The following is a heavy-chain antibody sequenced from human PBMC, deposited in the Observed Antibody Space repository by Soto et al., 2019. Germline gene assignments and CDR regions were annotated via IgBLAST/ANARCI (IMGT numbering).Heavy chain of an antibody. J-gene: IGHJ6*02. V-gene: IGHV3-30-3*01. CDR1: GFTFISYA. Sequence: GGSLRLSCAASGFTFISYAMHWVRQAPGKGLEWVAVISYDGSNKYYADSVKGRFTISRDNSKNTLYLQMNSLRAEDTAVYYCAREEEAARLGYYYGMDVWGQGTTVTVS. D-gene: IGHD6-6*01. CDR2: ISYDGSNK. CDR3: AREEEAARLGYYYGMDV.